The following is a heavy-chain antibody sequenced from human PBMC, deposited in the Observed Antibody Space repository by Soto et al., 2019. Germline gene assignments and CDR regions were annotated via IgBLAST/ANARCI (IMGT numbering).Heavy chain of an antibody. CDR1: GYTFTRYA. J-gene: IGHJ4*02. CDR3: ARAWVVVAAPDY. V-gene: IGHV1-3*05. D-gene: IGHD2-15*01. Sequence: QVQLVQSGAEEKKPGASVKVSCKASGYTFTRYAMHWVRQAPGKRLEWMGWINAGNGNTKYSQKFQGRVTISRDTSASTAYMELRSLRSEDMAVYYCARAWVVVAAPDYWGQGTLVTVSS. CDR2: INAGNGNT.